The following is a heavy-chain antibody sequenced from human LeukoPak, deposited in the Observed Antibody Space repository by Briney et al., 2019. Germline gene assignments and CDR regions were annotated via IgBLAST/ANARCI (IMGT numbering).Heavy chain of an antibody. CDR2: ISSSSSTI. J-gene: IGHJ4*02. CDR1: GFTFSSYS. D-gene: IGHD5-12*01. V-gene: IGHV3-48*01. Sequence: GGSLRLSCAAWGFTFSSYSMNWVRQAPGKGMEWVSYISSSSSTIYYADSVKGRFTIYRDNAKNPLYLQMHSLRAEDRAVYYCARDRSPLRGYSGYPSSLRPSSYWGQGTLVTVSS. CDR3: ARDRSPLRGYSGYPSSLRPSSY.